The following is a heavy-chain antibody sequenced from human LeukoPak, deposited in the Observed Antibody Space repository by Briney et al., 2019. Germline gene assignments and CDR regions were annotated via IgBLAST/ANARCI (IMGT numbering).Heavy chain of an antibody. J-gene: IGHJ4*02. CDR3: ARAIGVVRYARVYYFDY. Sequence: PGGSLRLSRAASGFTFDDYGMSWVRQAPGKGLEWVSGINWNGGSTGYADSVKGRFTISRDNAKNSLYLQMNSLRAEDTALYYCARAIGVVRYARVYYFDYWGQGTLVTVSS. V-gene: IGHV3-20*04. CDR2: INWNGGST. D-gene: IGHD2-21*01. CDR1: GFTFDDYG.